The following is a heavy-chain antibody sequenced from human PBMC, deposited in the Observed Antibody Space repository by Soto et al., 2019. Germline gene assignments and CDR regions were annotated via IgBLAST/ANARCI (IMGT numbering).Heavy chain of an antibody. Sequence: ASETLSLTCTVSGGSISSGDYYWSWIRQPPGKGLEWIGYIYYSGSTYYNPSLKSRVTISVDTSKNQFSLKLCSVTAADTAVYYCARGWGDYYDSSGYYYVAWFGPWGQGTLVTVSS. CDR3: ARGWGDYYDSSGYYYVAWFGP. D-gene: IGHD3-22*01. V-gene: IGHV4-30-4*01. CDR1: GGSISSGDYY. CDR2: IYYSGST. J-gene: IGHJ5*02.